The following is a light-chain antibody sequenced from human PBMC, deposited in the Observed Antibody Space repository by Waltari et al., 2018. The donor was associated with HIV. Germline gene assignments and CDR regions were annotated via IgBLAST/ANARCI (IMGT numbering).Light chain of an antibody. CDR2: EVN. CDR1: SSDIGGF. V-gene: IGLV2-8*01. J-gene: IGLJ2*01. Sequence: QSALTKPPSASESPGQSVTISCTGTSSDIGGFVYWYQQHSGKAAKLTIYEVNKRPSGVPDRFSCSTSGNAASLTVSGLQAEDEADYCCGSYTGDESPDVVFVGVTKLTVL. CDR3: GSYTGDESPDVV.